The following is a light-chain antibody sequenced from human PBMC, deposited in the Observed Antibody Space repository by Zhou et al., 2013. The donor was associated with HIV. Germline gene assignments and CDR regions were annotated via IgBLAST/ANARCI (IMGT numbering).Light chain of an antibody. Sequence: AIQMTQSPSSFSAATGDTITLTCRASQNLNTALAWYQQKPGKAPKLLVYAASTLQTGVPSRFSGNGSGTDFALTITCVQSEDFATYYCQQYYNYPRTFGQGTKLEVK. V-gene: IGKV1-8*01. CDR2: AAS. J-gene: IGKJ1*01. CDR3: QQYYNYPRT. CDR1: QNLNTA.